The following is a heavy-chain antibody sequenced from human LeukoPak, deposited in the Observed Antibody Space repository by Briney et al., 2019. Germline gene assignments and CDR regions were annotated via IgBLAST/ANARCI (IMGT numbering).Heavy chain of an antibody. D-gene: IGHD4-17*01. CDR1: GDSIRSSSYS. V-gene: IGHV4-39*01. Sequence: PSETLSLTCTVPGDSIRSSSYSWGWIRQPPGKGLEWIGTINYSGSPYYNPSLQSRVTMSLDTSKNQVSLKLSSVTAADTAVYYCARRYGDLYFDYWGQGTLVTVSS. J-gene: IGHJ4*02. CDR3: ARRYGDLYFDY. CDR2: INYSGSP.